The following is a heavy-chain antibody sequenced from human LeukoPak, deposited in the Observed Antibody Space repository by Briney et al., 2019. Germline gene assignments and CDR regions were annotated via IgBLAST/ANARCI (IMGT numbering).Heavy chain of an antibody. CDR2: INHSGST. J-gene: IGHJ4*02. Sequence: PSETLSLTCAVYGGSFSGYYWSWIRQPPGKGLEWIGEINHSGSTNYNPSLKSRVTISVDTSKNQFSLKLSSVTAADTAVYYCARGHYDFWSGYYAYFDYWGQGTLVTVSS. CDR3: ARGHYDFWSGYYAYFDY. V-gene: IGHV4-34*01. CDR1: GGSFSGYY. D-gene: IGHD3-3*01.